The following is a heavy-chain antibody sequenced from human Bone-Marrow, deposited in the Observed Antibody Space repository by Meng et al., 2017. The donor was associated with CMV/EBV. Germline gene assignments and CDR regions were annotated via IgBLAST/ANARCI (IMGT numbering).Heavy chain of an antibody. CDR1: GGSFSGYY. CDR3: ARGGVVVNGAPFDY. V-gene: IGHV4-34*01. D-gene: IGHD3-22*01. Sequence: QVPLQEWGAGLLKPSEPLSLTCAVYGGSFSGYYWSWIRQPPGKGLEWIGEINHSGSTNYNPSLKSRVTISVDTSKNQFSLKLSSVTAADTAVYYCARGGVVVNGAPFDYWGQGTLVTVS. CDR2: INHSGST. J-gene: IGHJ4*02.